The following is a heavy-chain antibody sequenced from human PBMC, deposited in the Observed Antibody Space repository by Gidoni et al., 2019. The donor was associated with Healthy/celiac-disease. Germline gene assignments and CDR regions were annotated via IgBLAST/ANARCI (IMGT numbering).Heavy chain of an antibody. Sequence: EVQLLESGGGLVQPGGSLRLSCAASGFTFSSSALSWVRQAPGKGLEVVSAISGSGGSTYYADSVKGRFTISRDNSKNTLYLQMNSLRAEDTAVYYCAKAGIIVGANKIYYYYGMDVWGQGTTVTVSS. CDR2: ISGSGGST. CDR3: AKAGIIVGANKIYYYYGMDV. CDR1: GFTFSSSA. D-gene: IGHD1-26*01. J-gene: IGHJ6*02. V-gene: IGHV3-23*01.